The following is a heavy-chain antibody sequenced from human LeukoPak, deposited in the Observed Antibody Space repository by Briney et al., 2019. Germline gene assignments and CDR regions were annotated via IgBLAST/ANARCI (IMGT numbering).Heavy chain of an antibody. CDR2: ISTNGGST. CDR3: AKLGGHPLHNYYVGV. Sequence: GGSLRLSCAASGFSFRSFEMSWVRQAPGKGLEWVSGISTNGGSTSYADSVKGRFTISRDNSNNTLYLQMNSLRAEDTAVYYCAKLGGHPLHNYYVGVWGKGTTVAVSS. D-gene: IGHD3-16*01. V-gene: IGHV3-23*01. J-gene: IGHJ6*03. CDR1: GFSFRSFE.